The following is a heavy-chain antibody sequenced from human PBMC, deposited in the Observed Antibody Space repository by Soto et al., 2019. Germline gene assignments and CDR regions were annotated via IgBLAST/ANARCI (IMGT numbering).Heavy chain of an antibody. CDR3: ARKQQQLVHNAFDI. Sequence: SVKVSCKXSGGTFSSYAISWVRRAPGQGLEWMGGIIPIFGTANYAQKFQGRVTITADKSTSTAYMELSSLRSEDTAVYYCARKQQQLVHNAFDIWGQGTMVTVSS. J-gene: IGHJ3*02. D-gene: IGHD6-13*01. CDR2: IIPIFGTA. V-gene: IGHV1-69*06. CDR1: GGTFSSYA.